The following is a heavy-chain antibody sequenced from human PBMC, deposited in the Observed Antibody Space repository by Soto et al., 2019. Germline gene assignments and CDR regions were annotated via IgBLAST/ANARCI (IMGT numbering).Heavy chain of an antibody. CDR2: ITPDGSET. Sequence: EVQLVQSGGGLVQPGGSLRLSCVGSGFTFTDFYMNWVRQAPGKGLEWVANITPDGSETNYVESVKGRFTTSRDNAKHSLFLQMTSLRADDTAGYYCAGWGGHDYNYWGQGILVTASS. CDR1: GFTFTDFY. V-gene: IGHV3-7*03. CDR3: AGWGGHDYNY. J-gene: IGHJ4*02. D-gene: IGHD4-4*01.